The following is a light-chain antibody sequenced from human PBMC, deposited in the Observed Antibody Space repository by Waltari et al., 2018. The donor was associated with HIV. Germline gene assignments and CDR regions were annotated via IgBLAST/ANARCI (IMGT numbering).Light chain of an antibody. CDR2: EVN. J-gene: IGLJ2*01. V-gene: IGLV2-8*01. Sequence: QSALTQPPSASGSPGQSVTISCPGTSTDVPTYHYVSGYQQHPGEAPKILIYEVNKRPSGVPDRFSSSKSGNTASLTVSGLQADDEADYYCTSYEGKNNLVFGGGTKLTVL. CDR3: TSYEGKNNLV. CDR1: STDVPTYHY.